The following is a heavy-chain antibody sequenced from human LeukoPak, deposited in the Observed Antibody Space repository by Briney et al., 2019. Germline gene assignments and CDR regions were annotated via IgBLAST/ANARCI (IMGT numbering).Heavy chain of an antibody. CDR3: AGSQLLWFGESSLGY. CDR1: GFTVSSNC. J-gene: IGHJ4*02. V-gene: IGHV3-53*01. CDR2: IYSGGST. Sequence: GGSLRLSCAASGFTVSSNCMSWVRQAPGKGLEWVSVIYSGGSTYYADSVKGRFTISRDNSKNTLYLQMNSLRAEDTAVYYCAGSQLLWFGESSLGYWGQGTLVTVSS. D-gene: IGHD3-10*01.